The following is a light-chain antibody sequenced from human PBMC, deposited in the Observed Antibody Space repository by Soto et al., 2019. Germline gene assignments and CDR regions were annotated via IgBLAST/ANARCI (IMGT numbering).Light chain of an antibody. CDR1: QSVRNSY. CDR2: GAS. CDR3: QQYGSSPYT. J-gene: IGKJ2*01. Sequence: EILLTQSPGTLSLSPGERATLSCRASQSVRNSYLAWYQQKPGQAPRLLIYGASGRATGIPNRFSGSGSGKDFTLTISILEPEDFAVYYCQQYGSSPYTFGQGTKLEI. V-gene: IGKV3-20*01.